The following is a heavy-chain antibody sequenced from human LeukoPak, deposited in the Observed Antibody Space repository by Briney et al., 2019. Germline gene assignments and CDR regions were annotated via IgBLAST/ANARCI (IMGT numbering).Heavy chain of an antibody. CDR1: GGSISSYY. J-gene: IGHJ3*02. CDR2: INHSGST. V-gene: IGHV4-34*01. CDR3: ARAQNYYGDYVGDAFDI. Sequence: SETLSLTCTVSGGSISSYYWSWIRQPPGKGLEWIGEINHSGSTNYNPSLKSRVTISVDTSKNQFSLKLSSVTAADTAVYYCARAQNYYGDYVGDAFDIWGQGTMVTVSS. D-gene: IGHD4-17*01.